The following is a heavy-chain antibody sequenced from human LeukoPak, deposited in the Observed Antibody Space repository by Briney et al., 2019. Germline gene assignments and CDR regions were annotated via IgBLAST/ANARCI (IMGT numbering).Heavy chain of an antibody. CDR3: SSAGGSYNWNYHWFDP. Sequence: GASVKVSCKASGYTFTSYGISWVRQAPGQGLEWMGWVRAYNGNTNYAQKVQGRVTMTTDTSTSTAYMELRSLRSDDAAVYYCSSAGGSYNWNYHWFDPWGQGTLVTVSS. CDR1: GYTFTSYG. J-gene: IGHJ5*02. V-gene: IGHV1-18*01. D-gene: IGHD1-7*01. CDR2: VRAYNGNT.